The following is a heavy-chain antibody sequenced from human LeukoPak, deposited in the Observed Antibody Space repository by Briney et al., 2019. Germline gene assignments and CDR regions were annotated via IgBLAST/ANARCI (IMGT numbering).Heavy chain of an antibody. CDR3: AKDKGDYDSESPYGLDV. J-gene: IGHJ6*02. Sequence: GGSLRLSCAASGFTFNSYAMTWVRQAPGKGLEGVSSISGSGRSTYYADSVKGRSTISRDNSKNTLSLQMNSLRAEDTAVYYCAKDKGDYDSESPYGLDVWGQGTTVTVSS. D-gene: IGHD3-10*01. CDR1: GFTFNSYA. CDR2: ISGSGRST. V-gene: IGHV3-23*01.